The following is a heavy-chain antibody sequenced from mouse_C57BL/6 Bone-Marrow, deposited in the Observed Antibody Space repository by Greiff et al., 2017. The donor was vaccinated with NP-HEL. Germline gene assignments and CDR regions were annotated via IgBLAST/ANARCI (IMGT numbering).Heavy chain of an antibody. CDR3: AREGDYYGSSYNY. CDR1: GYTFTNYW. J-gene: IGHJ2*01. CDR2: IYPGGGYT. V-gene: IGHV1-63*01. D-gene: IGHD1-1*01. Sequence: VQLQQSGAELVRPGTSVKMSCKASGYTFTNYWIGWAKQRPGHGLEWIGDIYPGGGYTNYNEKFKGKATLTADKSSSTAYMQFSSLTSEDSAIYYCAREGDYYGSSYNYWGQGTTLTVSS.